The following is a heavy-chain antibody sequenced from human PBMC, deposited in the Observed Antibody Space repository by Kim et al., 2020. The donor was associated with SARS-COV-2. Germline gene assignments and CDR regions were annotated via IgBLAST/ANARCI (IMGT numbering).Heavy chain of an antibody. J-gene: IGHJ4*02. V-gene: IGHV3-11*01. CDR2: SGSTI. CDR3: ARASVDY. Sequence: SGSTIVYADSGKGRFTISRDNAKNSLYLQMNSLRAEDTAVYYCARASVDYWGQGALVTVSS.